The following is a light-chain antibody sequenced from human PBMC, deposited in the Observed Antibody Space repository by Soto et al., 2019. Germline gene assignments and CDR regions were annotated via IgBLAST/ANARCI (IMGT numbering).Light chain of an antibody. Sequence: EIVMTQSPATLSVSPGERATLSCRASRNINRKLAWYQQKPGQAPRLLISGASTRATGIPARFSGSGSGTEVTLNLSRLQSEDFAVYYCQQYYDYPPLIFGGGTKVEIK. J-gene: IGKJ4*01. CDR1: RNINRK. CDR3: QQYYDYPPLI. CDR2: GAS. V-gene: IGKV3-15*01.